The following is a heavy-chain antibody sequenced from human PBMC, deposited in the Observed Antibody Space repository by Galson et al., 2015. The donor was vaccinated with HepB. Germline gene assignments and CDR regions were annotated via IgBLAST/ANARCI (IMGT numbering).Heavy chain of an antibody. CDR2: ISSDEKTE. V-gene: IGHV3-30*18. D-gene: IGHD3-22*01. CDR3: AKEGGLIFSGNDYFFFDS. J-gene: IGHJ4*02. Sequence: SLRLSCAVSGFIFSNYGMHWVRQAPGKGLEWVAVISSDEKTEYYADSVKSRFTISRDNFKDTMFLQMTSLRAEDTAVYYCAKEGGLIFSGNDYFFFDSWGQGTLVTVSS. CDR1: GFIFSNYG.